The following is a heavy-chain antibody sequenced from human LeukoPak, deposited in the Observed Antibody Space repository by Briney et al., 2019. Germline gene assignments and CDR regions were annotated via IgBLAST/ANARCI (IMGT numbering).Heavy chain of an antibody. Sequence: ASVKVSCKASGYTFTGYFMHWVRQAPGQGLEWMGCINPNSGDTNYAQKFQGWVTMTRDTSISTAYMELSRPTSDDTAFYYCATSGYCGGGTCYGDYWGQGTLVTVSS. CDR1: GYTFTGYF. CDR2: INPNSGDT. J-gene: IGHJ4*02. CDR3: ATSGYCGGGTCYGDY. D-gene: IGHD2-15*01. V-gene: IGHV1-2*04.